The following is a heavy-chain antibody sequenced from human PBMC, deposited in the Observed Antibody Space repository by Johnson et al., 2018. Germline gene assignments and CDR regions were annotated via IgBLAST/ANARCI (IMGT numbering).Heavy chain of an antibody. J-gene: IGHJ4*02. CDR2: ISSSGSII. CDR1: GFSFSDYY. CDR3: ARAQSISGAFLDY. D-gene: IGHD7-27*01. Sequence: QVQLVQSGGDLVKPGGSLRVSCAASGFSFSDYYMTWIRQAPGKGLEWVSFISSSGSIIYYADSVKGRFTISRDNARNSVYLLMNSLRAEDTAVYYCARAQSISGAFLDYWGQGTLVTVSS. V-gene: IGHV3-11*01.